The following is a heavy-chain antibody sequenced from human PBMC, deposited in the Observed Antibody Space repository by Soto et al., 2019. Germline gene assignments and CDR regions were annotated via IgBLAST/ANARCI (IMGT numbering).Heavy chain of an antibody. CDR3: AKDIRPPGLYYYGMDV. J-gene: IGHJ6*02. Sequence: GGSLRLSCAASGFTFDDYAMHWVRQAPGKGLEWVSGISWNSGSIGYADSGKGRFTISRDNAKNSLYLQMNSLRAEDTALYYCAKDIRPPGLYYYGMDVWGQGTTVTVSS. CDR1: GFTFDDYA. V-gene: IGHV3-9*01. CDR2: ISWNSGSI.